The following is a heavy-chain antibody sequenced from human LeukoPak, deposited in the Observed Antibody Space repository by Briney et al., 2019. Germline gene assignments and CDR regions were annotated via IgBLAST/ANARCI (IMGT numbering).Heavy chain of an antibody. V-gene: IGHV4-34*01. CDR3: ARHKDYYYYYMDV. CDR1: GGSFSGYY. Sequence: SETLSLTCAVYGGSFSGYYWSWIRQPPGKGLEWIGEINHSGSTNYNPSLTSRVTISVDTPKNQFSLKLSSVTAADTAVYYCARHKDYYYYYMDVWGKGTTVTVSS. CDR2: INHSGST. J-gene: IGHJ6*03.